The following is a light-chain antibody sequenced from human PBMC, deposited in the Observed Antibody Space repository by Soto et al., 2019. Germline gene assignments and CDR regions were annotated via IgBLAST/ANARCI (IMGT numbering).Light chain of an antibody. CDR2: KAS. CDR3: QQYHSYPPT. V-gene: IGKV1-5*03. Sequence: DIQMTQSPSTLSASIGDRVTITCRTSQSVDSWLAWYQQKPGKAPKLLIYKASSLQTGVPSRFSGSGSGTEFTLTISSLQPDDFATYYCQQYHSYPPTFGQGTKVEIK. CDR1: QSVDSW. J-gene: IGKJ1*01.